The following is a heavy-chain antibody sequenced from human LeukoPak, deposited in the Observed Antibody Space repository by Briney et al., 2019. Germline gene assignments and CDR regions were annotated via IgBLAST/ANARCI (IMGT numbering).Heavy chain of an antibody. J-gene: IGHJ6*02. CDR3: ARENRGIYYYYYGMDV. D-gene: IGHD1-14*01. CDR2: IIPIFGTA. V-gene: IGHV1-69*13. Sequence: SVKVSCKASGGTFTSYAISWVRQAPGQGLEWMGGIIPIFGTANYAQKFQGRVTITADESTSIAYMELSSLRSEDTAVYYCARENRGIYYYYYGMDVWGQGTTVTVSS. CDR1: GGTFTSYA.